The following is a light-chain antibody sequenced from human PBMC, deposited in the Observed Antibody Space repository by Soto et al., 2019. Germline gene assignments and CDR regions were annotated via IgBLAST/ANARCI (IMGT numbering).Light chain of an antibody. V-gene: IGLV1-51*01. CDR3: GTWDSSLSAYV. Sequence: QSVLTRAPSVSAAPGQTVTISCSGSSSNIGNNYVSWYQQLPGTAPKLLIYDNNKRPSGIPDRFSGSKSGTSATLGITGLQSGDEADYYCGTWDSSLSAYVFGTGTKLTVL. CDR2: DNN. J-gene: IGLJ1*01. CDR1: SSNIGNNY.